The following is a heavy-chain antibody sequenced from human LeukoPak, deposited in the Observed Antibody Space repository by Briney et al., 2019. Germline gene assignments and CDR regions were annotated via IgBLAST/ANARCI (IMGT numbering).Heavy chain of an antibody. CDR3: ARTTPPYYDSSGYYYYYGMDV. V-gene: IGHV4-30-2*01. D-gene: IGHD3-22*01. J-gene: IGHJ6*02. CDR1: GGSISSGGYS. Sequence: SQTLSLTCAVSGGSISSGGYSWSWIRQPPGKGLEWIGYIYHSGSTYYNPSLKSRVTISVDRSKNQFSLKLSSVTAADTAVYYCARTTPPYYDSSGYYYYYGMDVWGQGTTVTVSS. CDR2: IYHSGST.